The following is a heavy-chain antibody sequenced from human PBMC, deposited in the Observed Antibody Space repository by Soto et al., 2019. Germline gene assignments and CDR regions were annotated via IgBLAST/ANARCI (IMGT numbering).Heavy chain of an antibody. D-gene: IGHD6-19*01. CDR2: INPNSGGT. Sequence: QVQLVQSGAEVKKPGASVKVSCKASGYTFTGYYMHWVRQAPGQGLEWMGWINPNSGGTNYAQKFQGWSTMTRDTSISTAYMELSRLRSDDTAVYYCARADPLYSSGWYDYGMDVWGQGTTVTVSS. J-gene: IGHJ6*02. CDR3: ARADPLYSSGWYDYGMDV. CDR1: GYTFTGYY. V-gene: IGHV1-2*04.